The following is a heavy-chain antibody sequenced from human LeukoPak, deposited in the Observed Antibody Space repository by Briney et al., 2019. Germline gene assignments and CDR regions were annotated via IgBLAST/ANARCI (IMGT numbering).Heavy chain of an antibody. CDR3: ARARPSYYYDSSGPDDY. CDR1: GFTFSDYY. Sequence: PGGSLRLSCAASGFTFSDYYMSWIRQAPGKGLEWVSYISSSGSTIYYADSVKGRFTISRDNAKNSLYLQMNSLRAEDTAVYYCARARPSYYYDSSGPDDYWGQGTLVTVSS. CDR2: ISSSGSTI. V-gene: IGHV3-11*04. D-gene: IGHD3-22*01. J-gene: IGHJ4*02.